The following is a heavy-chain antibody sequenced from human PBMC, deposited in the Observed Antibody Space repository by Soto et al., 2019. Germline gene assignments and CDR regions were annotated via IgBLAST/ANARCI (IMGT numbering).Heavy chain of an antibody. D-gene: IGHD2-15*01. CDR3: AADSSGGRDI. CDR2: IDPSDSYT. J-gene: IGHJ3*02. V-gene: IGHV5-10-1*01. CDR1: GYSFTSYW. Sequence: PGESLKTSCNGSGYSFTSYWISVVRQMPGKGLEWMGRIDPSDSYTNYSPSFQGHVPISADKSISTAYLQWSSLKASDTAMYYCAADSSGGRDISGPGTMVTVSS.